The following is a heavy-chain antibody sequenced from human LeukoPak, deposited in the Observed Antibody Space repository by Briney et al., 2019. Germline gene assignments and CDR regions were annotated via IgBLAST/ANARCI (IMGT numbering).Heavy chain of an antibody. D-gene: IGHD3-10*01. Sequence: GGSLRLSCAASGFTFSDYYMSWIRQAPGKGLEWVSYISSSGSTIYYADSVKGRFTISRDNAKNSLYLQMNSLRAEDTAVYYCARDGPMVRGVIGDYYYYYYMDVWGKGTTVTVSS. CDR1: GFTFSDYY. V-gene: IGHV3-11*04. J-gene: IGHJ6*03. CDR2: ISSSGSTI. CDR3: ARDGPMVRGVIGDYYYYYYMDV.